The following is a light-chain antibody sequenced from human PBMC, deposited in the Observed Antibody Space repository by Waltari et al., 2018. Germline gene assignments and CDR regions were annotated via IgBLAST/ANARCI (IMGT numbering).Light chain of an antibody. Sequence: EIVMTQSPATLSVSPGERVTLSCRASQRIARNLAWYQQKRGQPPRLPIYAASSRAAGIPDRFSASGSETDFSLTISGLQSEDFAIYYCQQYNSWLRTFGQGTKVEIK. J-gene: IGKJ1*01. CDR2: AAS. CDR1: QRIARN. CDR3: QQYNSWLRT. V-gene: IGKV3-15*01.